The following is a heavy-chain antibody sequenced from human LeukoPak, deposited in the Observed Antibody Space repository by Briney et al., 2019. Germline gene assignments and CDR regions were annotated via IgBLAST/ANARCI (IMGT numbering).Heavy chain of an antibody. J-gene: IGHJ4*02. Sequence: GESLKISCKGSGYSFTNYWIGWVRQMPGKGLEWMGIIYPGDSDTRYSPSFQGQVSISADKSITTAYLQWSSLKPSDTAMYYCARLLQVWPDYWGQGTLVTVSS. CDR2: IYPGDSDT. V-gene: IGHV5-51*01. CDR1: GYSFTNYW. CDR3: ARLLQVWPDY. D-gene: IGHD5-18*01.